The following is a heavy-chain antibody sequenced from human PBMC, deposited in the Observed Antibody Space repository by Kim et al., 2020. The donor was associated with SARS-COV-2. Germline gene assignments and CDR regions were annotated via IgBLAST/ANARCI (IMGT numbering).Heavy chain of an antibody. CDR1: GGSFSGYY. J-gene: IGHJ6*02. CDR3: ARGGRGDV. Sequence: SETLSLTCAVYGGSFSGYYWSWIRQPPGKGLEWIGEINHSGSTNYNPSLKSRVTISVDTSKNQFSLKLSSVTATDTAGDYCARGGRGDVWGQGTTVTVAS. CDR2: INHSGST. V-gene: IGHV4-34*01.